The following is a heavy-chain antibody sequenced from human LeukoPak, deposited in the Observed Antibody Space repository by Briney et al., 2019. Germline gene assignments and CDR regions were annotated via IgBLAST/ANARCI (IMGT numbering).Heavy chain of an antibody. V-gene: IGHV4-39*01. CDR2: IHNVGST. J-gene: IGHJ5*02. CDR3: ARAESLLDP. Sequence: SETLSLTCTVSGGSVSNGIYYWGWIRQPPGKGLEWIGSIHNVGSTYYNPSLKSRVTVSVDTSKNQFSLNLSSVTAADTAVYYCARAESLLDPWGQGTLVTVSS. CDR1: GGSVSNGIYY.